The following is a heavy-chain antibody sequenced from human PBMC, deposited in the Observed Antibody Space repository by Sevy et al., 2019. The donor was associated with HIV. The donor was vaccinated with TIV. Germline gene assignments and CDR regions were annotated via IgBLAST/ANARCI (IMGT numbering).Heavy chain of an antibody. Sequence: GGSLRLSCAASGFTFSSYAMHWVRQAPGKGLEWVAVISYDGSNKYYADSVKGRLTISRDNSKNTLYLQMNSLRAEDTAVYYCARPLGSGDWLLHHPGAFDIWGQGTMVTVSS. CDR2: ISYDGSNK. V-gene: IGHV3-30-3*01. CDR3: ARPLGSGDWLLHHPGAFDI. CDR1: GFTFSSYA. D-gene: IGHD3-9*01. J-gene: IGHJ3*02.